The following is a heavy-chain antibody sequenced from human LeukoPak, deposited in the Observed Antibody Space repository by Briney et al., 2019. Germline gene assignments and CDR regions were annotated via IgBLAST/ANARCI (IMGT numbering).Heavy chain of an antibody. J-gene: IGHJ4*02. D-gene: IGHD3-10*01. CDR1: GGSISSGGYY. Sequence: SSETLSLTCTVSGGSISSGGYYWSWIRQHPGKGLEWFGYIYYSGSTYYNPSLKSRVTISVDTSKNQFSLKLSSVTAADTAVYYCARDDYGSGSYHYFDYWGQGTLVTVSS. V-gene: IGHV4-31*03. CDR2: IYYSGST. CDR3: ARDDYGSGSYHYFDY.